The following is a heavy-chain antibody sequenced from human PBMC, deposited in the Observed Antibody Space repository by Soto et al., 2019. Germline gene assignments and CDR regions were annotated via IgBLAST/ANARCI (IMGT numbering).Heavy chain of an antibody. Sequence: EVQLVESGGGLVQPGESLRLSCAASGFTVSNYHMTWVRQAPGKGLEWVSAVYADGATSHADSVKDRFTVSRDNSRNTVNLQMGGRRAEDTGVYYWARSGGGLDYWGQGTLVTVSS. V-gene: IGHV3-66*01. CDR3: ARSGGGLDY. J-gene: IGHJ4*02. CDR2: VYADGAT. D-gene: IGHD3-10*01. CDR1: GFTVSNYH.